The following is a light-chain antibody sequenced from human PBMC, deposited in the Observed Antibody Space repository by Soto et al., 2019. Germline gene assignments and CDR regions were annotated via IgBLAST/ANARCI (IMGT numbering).Light chain of an antibody. CDR1: SSNIGTNH. J-gene: IGLJ3*02. CDR3: AAWDDSLSGWV. CDR2: RHT. Sequence: QSVLTQPPSASGTPGQRVTISCSGGSSNIGTNHVNWYQQLPGTAPKLLIYRHTQRPSGVPDRFSASKSGTSASLAISGLRSEDEADYYCAAWDDSLSGWVFGGGTQLTVL. V-gene: IGLV1-47*01.